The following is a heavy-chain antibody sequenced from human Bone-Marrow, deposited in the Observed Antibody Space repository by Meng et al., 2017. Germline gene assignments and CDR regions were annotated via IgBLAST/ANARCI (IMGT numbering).Heavy chain of an antibody. CDR3: ARETISGIVVVPAAITS. Sequence: HGQLQESGPGLVKPSQTLALPWTVSGGSISSGDYYWSWIRQPPGKGLEWIGYIYYSGSTYYNPSLKSRVTISVDTSKNQFSLKLSSVTAADTAVYYCARETISGIVVVPAAITSWGQGTLVTVSS. J-gene: IGHJ4*02. D-gene: IGHD2-2*01. CDR1: GGSISSGDYY. CDR2: IYYSGST. V-gene: IGHV4-30-4*01.